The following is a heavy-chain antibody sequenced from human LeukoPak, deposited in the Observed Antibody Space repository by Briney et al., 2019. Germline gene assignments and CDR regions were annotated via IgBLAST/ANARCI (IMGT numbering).Heavy chain of an antibody. CDR1: GDSISSGIYY. J-gene: IGHJ5*02. V-gene: IGHV4-31*03. Sequence: PSETLSLTCTVSGDSISSGIYYWSWIRQHPGKGLEWIGYIYYTGTSYHNPSLRSRVTISVDTSKNQFSLKLSSVTAADTAVYYCARDHVVPAAISLRWFDPWGQGTLVTVSS. CDR2: IYYTGTS. CDR3: ARDHVVPAAISLRWFDP. D-gene: IGHD2-2*01.